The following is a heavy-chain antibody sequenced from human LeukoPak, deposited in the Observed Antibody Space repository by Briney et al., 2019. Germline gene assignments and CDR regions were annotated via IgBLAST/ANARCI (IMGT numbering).Heavy chain of an antibody. D-gene: IGHD3-10*01. CDR2: IIPIFGTA. Sequence: SVKVSCKASGGTFSSYAISWVRQAPGQGLEWMGGIIPIFGTANYAQKFQGRVTITADESTSTAYMELSSLRSEDTAVYYCARAPSYGSAPFDYWGQGTLVTVSS. J-gene: IGHJ4*02. V-gene: IGHV1-69*13. CDR1: GGTFSSYA. CDR3: ARAPSYGSAPFDY.